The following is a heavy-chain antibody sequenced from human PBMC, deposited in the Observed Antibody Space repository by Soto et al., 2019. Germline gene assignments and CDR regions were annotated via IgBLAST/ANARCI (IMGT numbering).Heavy chain of an antibody. CDR3: AVAAAGTSWFDP. CDR1: GYTFTSYW. V-gene: IGHV5-10-1*01. Sequence: PGESLKLSCTVSGYTFTSYWSSWVRQMPGKGLEWMGRIDPSDSYTNYSPSFQGHVTISADKSISTAYLQWSSLKASDTAMYYCAVAAAGTSWFDPWGQGTLVTVSS. CDR2: IDPSDSYT. J-gene: IGHJ5*02. D-gene: IGHD6-13*01.